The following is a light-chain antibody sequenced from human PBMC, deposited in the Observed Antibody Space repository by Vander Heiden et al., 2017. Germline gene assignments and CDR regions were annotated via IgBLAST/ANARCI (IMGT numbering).Light chain of an antibody. CDR3: QSYDSSLSGFYV. CDR1: SSNIGAGYH. V-gene: IGLV1-40*01. J-gene: IGLJ1*01. Sequence: QSVLTQPPSVSGAPGQRVTISCTGSSSNIGAGYHVHWYQQLPGTAPKLLIYGNSNRPSGVPDRFSGSKSGTSASLATTGLQAEDEADYYCQSYDSSLSGFYVFGTGTKVTVL. CDR2: GNS.